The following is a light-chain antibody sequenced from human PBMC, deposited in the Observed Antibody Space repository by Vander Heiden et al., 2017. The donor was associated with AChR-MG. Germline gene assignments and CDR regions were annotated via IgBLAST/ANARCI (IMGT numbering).Light chain of an antibody. CDR1: SSDVGGYNY. CDR3: SSYTSSSTPHYV. CDR2: DDS. Sequence: HSSLTQPPSVSGSPGQSLTISCTGTSSDVGGYNYVAWYQQHPGKAPKLMIYDDSKRPSGVSNRFSGSKSGNTASLTISGLQAEYEADYYCSSYTSSSTPHYVFGTGTKVTVL. V-gene: IGLV2-14*01. J-gene: IGLJ1*01.